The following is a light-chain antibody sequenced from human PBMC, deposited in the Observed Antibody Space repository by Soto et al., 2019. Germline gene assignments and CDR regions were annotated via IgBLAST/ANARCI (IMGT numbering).Light chain of an antibody. CDR2: GAS. CDR1: XSIRSSY. CDR3: QQYDNSPYT. J-gene: IGKJ2*01. Sequence: SPGERATXXCRAXXSIRSSYLAWYQQKPGQAPRLLIYGASTRATAIPDRFSGSGSGTDFTLTISRLEPEDFAVYYCQQYDNSPYTFGRGTKLEIK. V-gene: IGKV3-20*01.